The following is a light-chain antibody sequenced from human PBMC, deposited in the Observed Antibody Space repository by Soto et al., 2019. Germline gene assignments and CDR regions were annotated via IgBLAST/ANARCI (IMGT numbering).Light chain of an antibody. Sequence: EVVLTQSPGILSVSPGQRATLSCRASRGVSSTYLAWYQHKPGQAPRLLIYGVSSRASGTPDKFSGSGSGTDFTLTISRLGPEDSAAYYCQQYGSSPPTFGQGTKVDIK. CDR3: QQYGSSPPT. V-gene: IGKV3-20*01. CDR1: RGVSSTY. J-gene: IGKJ1*01. CDR2: GVS.